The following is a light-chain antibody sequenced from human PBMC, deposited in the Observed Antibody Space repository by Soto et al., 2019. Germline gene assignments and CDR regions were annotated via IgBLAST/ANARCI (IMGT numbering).Light chain of an antibody. V-gene: IGKV3-15*01. Sequence: EIVMTQSPATLSVSPGERATLSCRASQSVSSNLAWYQQKPGQAPRLLIYGASTRATGIPARFSGSGSGTEFTLTISSLQSEDFAVYYCQQYNNWQWYTFGQGTKLEIK. CDR3: QQYNNWQWYT. CDR2: GAS. CDR1: QSVSSN. J-gene: IGKJ2*01.